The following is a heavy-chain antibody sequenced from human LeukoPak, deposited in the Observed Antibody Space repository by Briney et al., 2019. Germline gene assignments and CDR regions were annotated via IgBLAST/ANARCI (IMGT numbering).Heavy chain of an antibody. V-gene: IGHV4-59*01. CDR1: GGSIRGYY. CDR2: IYYSGST. J-gene: IGHJ4*02. CDR3: ARVAFVAIDY. Sequence: SETLSLTCNVSGGSIRGYYWSWIRQPPGKGLEWIGYIYYSGSTNYDPSLKSRVTISVDTSKNQFSLKLSSVTAADTAVYYCARVAFVAIDYWGQGTLVTVSS. D-gene: IGHD2-21*01.